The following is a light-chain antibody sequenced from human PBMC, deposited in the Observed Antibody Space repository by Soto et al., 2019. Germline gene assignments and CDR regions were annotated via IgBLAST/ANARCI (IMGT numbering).Light chain of an antibody. CDR3: AAWDDRLNGVV. Sequence: QSVLTQPPSVSEAPRQRVTMSCSGSSSNIGNNVVSWYQQLPAKAPKLLIHYDDVLPSGVSHRFSGSKSGTSASLAIIGLQSEDEADYYCAAWDDRLNGVVFGGGTKVTVL. J-gene: IGLJ2*01. CDR1: SSNIGNNV. CDR2: YDD. V-gene: IGLV1-36*01.